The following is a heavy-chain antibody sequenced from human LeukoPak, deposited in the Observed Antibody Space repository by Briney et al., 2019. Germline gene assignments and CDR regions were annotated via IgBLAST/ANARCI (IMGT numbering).Heavy chain of an antibody. CDR2: IYYSGST. Sequence: SETLSLTCTVSGGSISSSGYYWGWIRQPPGKGLEWIGSIYYSGSTYYNPSLKSRVTISVDTSKNQFSLKLSSVTAADTAVYYCARGQPYYFHYWGQGALVTVSS. V-gene: IGHV4-39*07. D-gene: IGHD1-14*01. J-gene: IGHJ4*02. CDR1: GGSISSSGYY. CDR3: ARGQPYYFHY.